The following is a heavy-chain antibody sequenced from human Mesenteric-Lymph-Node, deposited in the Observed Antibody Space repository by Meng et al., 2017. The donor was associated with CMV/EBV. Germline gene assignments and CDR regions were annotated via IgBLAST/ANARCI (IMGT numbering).Heavy chain of an antibody. D-gene: IGHD5-18*01. Sequence: YSGFSVSTSGVGVSWFRQPPRKALEWLALINWDDEKRYSTSLKSRLTITKDTSKNQVVLTMTNMDPVDTATYYCAHSGYSYAYSDYWGQGTLVTVSS. CDR3: AHSGYSYAYSDY. CDR1: GFSVSTSGVG. J-gene: IGHJ4*02. V-gene: IGHV2-5*02. CDR2: INWDDEK.